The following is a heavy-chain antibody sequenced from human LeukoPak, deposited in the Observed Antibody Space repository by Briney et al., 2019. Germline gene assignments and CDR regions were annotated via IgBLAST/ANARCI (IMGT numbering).Heavy chain of an antibody. D-gene: IGHD4-23*01. CDR2: IYYTGVT. CDR1: GGYIIASGHY. V-gene: IGHV4-39*07. J-gene: IGHJ5*02. Sequence: SETLSLTCTVSGGYIIASGHYWGWIRQPPGKGLEWIGSIYYTGVTSTNPFFRSRMSISVDTSKNQFSLNLTSVTAADAAVYYCARERSSSGGHSWFDPWGQGTLVTVSS. CDR3: ARERSSSGGHSWFDP.